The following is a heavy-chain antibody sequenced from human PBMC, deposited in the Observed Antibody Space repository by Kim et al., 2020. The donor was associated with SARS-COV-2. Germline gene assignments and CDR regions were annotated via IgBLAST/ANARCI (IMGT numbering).Heavy chain of an antibody. CDR3: ATRPRNPCFDY. D-gene: IGHD1-1*01. J-gene: IGHJ4*02. Sequence: SPSPNSRNTMSVDTSKNQFSLKLSSVTAEDTAVYYCATRPRNPCFDYWGQGTLVTVSS. V-gene: IGHV4-39*01.